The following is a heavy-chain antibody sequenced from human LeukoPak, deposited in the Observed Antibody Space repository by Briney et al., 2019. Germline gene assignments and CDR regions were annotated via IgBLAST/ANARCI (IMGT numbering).Heavy chain of an antibody. J-gene: IGHJ3*02. CDR3: AGDTPGAFDI. V-gene: IGHV3-11*01. D-gene: IGHD1-14*01. CDR2: ISSRGTTI. Sequence: PGGSLRLSCAASGFIFSDYYMSWIRQAPGKGLEWVSFISSRGTTIYYADSVKGRFTISRDNARNSLYLQMNSLRAEDAAVYYCAGDTPGAFDIWGQGTMVTVSS. CDR1: GFIFSDYY.